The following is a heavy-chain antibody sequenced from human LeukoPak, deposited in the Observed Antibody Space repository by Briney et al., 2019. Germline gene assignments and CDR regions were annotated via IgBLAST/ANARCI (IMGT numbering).Heavy chain of an antibody. V-gene: IGHV3-30-3*01. D-gene: IGHD6-13*01. CDR1: GFTFSSYA. J-gene: IGHJ4*02. Sequence: GGSLRLSCAASGFTFSSYAMHWVRQAPGKGLEWVAVISYDGSNKYYADSVKGRFTISRDNSKNTLYLQMNSLRAEDTAVYYCAKDLVAAAGTYFDYWGQGTLVTVSS. CDR3: AKDLVAAAGTYFDY. CDR2: ISYDGSNK.